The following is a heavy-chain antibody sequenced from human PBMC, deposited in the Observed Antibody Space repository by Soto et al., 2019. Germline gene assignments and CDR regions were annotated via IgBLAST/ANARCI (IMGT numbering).Heavy chain of an antibody. D-gene: IGHD3-10*01. CDR1: GFTFSSYG. Sequence: QVQLVESGGGVVQPGRSLRLSCAASGFTFSSYGMHWVRQAPGKGLEWVAVIWYDGSNKYYADSVKGRFTISRDNSKNXLXLXXNSLRAEDTDVYYCARDYYGSGSYYLYYYYYGMDVWGQGTTVTVSS. CDR2: IWYDGSNK. V-gene: IGHV3-33*01. J-gene: IGHJ6*02. CDR3: ARDYYGSGSYYLYYYYYGMDV.